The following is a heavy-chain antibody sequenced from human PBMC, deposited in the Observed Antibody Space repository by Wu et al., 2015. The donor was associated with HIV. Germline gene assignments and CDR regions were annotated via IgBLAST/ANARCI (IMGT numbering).Heavy chain of an antibody. CDR1: GGSFTSDS. J-gene: IGHJ6*02. D-gene: IGHD3-10*01. CDR3: ARDKYFYYGSTKTELREDGRR. CDR2: IIPRFNTP. V-gene: IGHV1-69*14. Sequence: QVQLVQSGAEVKKPGSSVRVSCQTSGGSFTSDSISWVRQAPGQGLEWMGRIIPRFNTPNYAQKFQGRLKIFADTSRRTSDMELSSLTSDDTAVYFCARDKYFYYGSTKTELREDGRRGDQGT.